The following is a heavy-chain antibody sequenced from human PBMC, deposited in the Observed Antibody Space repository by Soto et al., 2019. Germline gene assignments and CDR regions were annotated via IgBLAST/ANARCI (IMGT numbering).Heavy chain of an antibody. CDR3: AREYDFWSGPHPGRSGMDV. D-gene: IGHD3-3*01. V-gene: IGHV3-33*01. J-gene: IGHJ6*02. CDR2: IWSDGSNN. Sequence: PGGSLRLSCAASGFTFSSYGMHCVRQAPGKGLEGVAVIWSDGSNNYYAYSVNGRVTISKDNSNNTLYLQMNSLRAEDTAVYYCAREYDFWSGPHPGRSGMDVWGQVTTVTVSS. CDR1: GFTFSSYG.